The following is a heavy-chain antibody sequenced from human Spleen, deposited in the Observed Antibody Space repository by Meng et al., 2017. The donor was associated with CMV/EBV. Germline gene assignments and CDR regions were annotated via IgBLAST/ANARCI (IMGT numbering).Heavy chain of an antibody. V-gene: IGHV4-59*01. CDR2: VYHNGNT. J-gene: IGHJ4*02. D-gene: IGHD2-2*01. CDR3: ARATTRDWGSTFYL. CDR1: GGSIAPYY. Sequence: GSLRLSCTVSGGSIAPYYWTWIRQPPGKNLEWVGYVYHNGNTNYSPSLESRVAMSVDSSKRQFSLTLESVTTADTAVYFCARATTRDWGSTFYLWGRGMLVTVSS.